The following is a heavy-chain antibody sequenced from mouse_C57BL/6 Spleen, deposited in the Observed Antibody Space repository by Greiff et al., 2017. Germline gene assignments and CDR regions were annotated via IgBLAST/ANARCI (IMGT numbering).Heavy chain of an antibody. V-gene: IGHV1-54*01. CDR2: INPGSGGT. CDR3: ASQLTGRDYFDY. Sequence: VQLQQSGAELVRPGTSVKVSCKASGYAFTNYLIEWVKQRPGQGLEWIGVINPGSGGTNYNEKFKGKATLTVDKPSSTAYMQLSSLTSEDSAVYYCASQLTGRDYFDYWGQGTTLTVSS. J-gene: IGHJ2*01. CDR1: GYAFTNYL. D-gene: IGHD4-1*01.